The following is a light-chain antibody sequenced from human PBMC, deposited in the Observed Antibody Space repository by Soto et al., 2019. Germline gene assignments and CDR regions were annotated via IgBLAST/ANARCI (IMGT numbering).Light chain of an antibody. CDR3: AAWDASLSVV. CDR1: SSNIGSNY. J-gene: IGLJ2*01. CDR2: RNN. V-gene: IGLV1-47*01. Sequence: QSVLTQPPSASGTPGQRVTISCSGSSSNIGSNYVYWYQQLPGTAPKLLIYRNNQRPSGVPDRFSGSKSGTSASLAISGLRSEDGADYYCAAWDASLSVVFGGGTKLTVL.